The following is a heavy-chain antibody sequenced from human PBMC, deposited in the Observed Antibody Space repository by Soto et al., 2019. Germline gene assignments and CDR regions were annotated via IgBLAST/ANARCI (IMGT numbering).Heavy chain of an antibody. V-gene: IGHV4-59*08. CDR2: IYYSGST. D-gene: IGHD5-18*01. J-gene: IGHJ4*02. CDR1: GGSISNYY. Sequence: QVQLQESGPGLVKPSETLSLTCIVSGGSISNYYWSWIRQPPGKGLEWIGYIYYSGSTNYNPSLTSRLTISVDTSKNQFSLKLSSVTAADTAVYYCARHRYSYGVYYFDYWGQGTLVTVSS. CDR3: ARHRYSYGVYYFDY.